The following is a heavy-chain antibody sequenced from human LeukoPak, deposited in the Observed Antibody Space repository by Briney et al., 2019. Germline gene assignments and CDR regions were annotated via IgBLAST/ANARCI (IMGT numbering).Heavy chain of an antibody. J-gene: IGHJ3*02. V-gene: IGHV1-46*01. CDR2: INPSGGST. D-gene: IGHD3-22*01. Sequence: GASVKVSCKASGYTFTSYYMHWARQAPGQGLEWMGIINPSGGSTSYAQKFQGRVTMTRDTSTSTVYMELSSLRSEDTAVYHCAREHYYDSSGRGAFDIWGQGTMVTVSS. CDR1: GYTFTSYY. CDR3: AREHYYDSSGRGAFDI.